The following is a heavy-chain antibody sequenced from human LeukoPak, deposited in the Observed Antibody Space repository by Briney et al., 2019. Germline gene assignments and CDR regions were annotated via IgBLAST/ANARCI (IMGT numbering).Heavy chain of an antibody. CDR3: ARGRPPRSSSSWHGGFDY. J-gene: IGHJ4*02. CDR2: IWYDGSNK. Sequence: GGSLRLSCAASGFTFSSYGMHWVRQAPGKGLEWVAVIWYDGSNKYYADSVEGRFNISRDNSKNTLYLQMNSLRAEDTAVYYCARGRPPRSSSSWHGGFDYWGQGTLVTVSS. D-gene: IGHD6-13*01. V-gene: IGHV3-33*01. CDR1: GFTFSSYG.